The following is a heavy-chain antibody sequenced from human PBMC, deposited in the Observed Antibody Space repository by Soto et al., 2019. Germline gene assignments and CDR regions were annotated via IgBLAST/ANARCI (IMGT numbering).Heavy chain of an antibody. Sequence: GESLKISCKGSGYIFTSYWIGWLRQMPGKGLEWMGIIYPGDSETSYSPSFQGQVTISADKSISTAYLQWSSLKASDTATYYCARQIGHYTSGFNWLEPWGKGNRVTV. CDR1: GYIFTSYW. V-gene: IGHV5-51*01. J-gene: IGHJ5*02. CDR2: IYPGDSET. CDR3: ARQIGHYTSGFNWLEP. D-gene: IGHD6-19*01.